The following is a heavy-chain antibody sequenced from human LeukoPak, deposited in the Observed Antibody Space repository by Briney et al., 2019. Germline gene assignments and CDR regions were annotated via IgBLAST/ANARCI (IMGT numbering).Heavy chain of an antibody. D-gene: IGHD1-26*01. CDR2: ISSSSSYI. J-gene: IGHJ3*02. Sequence: GGSLRLSCTASGFTFVAYSVNWVRQAPGKGLEWVSSISSSSSYIYYADSVKGRFTISRDNAKNSLYLQMNSLRAEDTAVYYCASLTTSGSYYEDAFDIWGQGTMVTVSS. CDR3: ASLTTSGSYYEDAFDI. CDR1: GFTFVAYS. V-gene: IGHV3-21*01.